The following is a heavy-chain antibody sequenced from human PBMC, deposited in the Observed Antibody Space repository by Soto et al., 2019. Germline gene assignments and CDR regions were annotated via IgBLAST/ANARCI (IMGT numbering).Heavy chain of an antibody. Sequence: GASVKVSCKASGYTFTSYAMHWVRQAPGQRLECMGWINAGNGNTKYSQKFQGRVTITRDTSASTAYMELSSLRSEDTAVYYCARENSSGWPAYKIAEYFQHWGQGTLVTVSS. D-gene: IGHD6-19*01. V-gene: IGHV1-3*01. J-gene: IGHJ1*01. CDR3: ARENSSGWPAYKIAEYFQH. CDR2: INAGNGNT. CDR1: GYTFTSYA.